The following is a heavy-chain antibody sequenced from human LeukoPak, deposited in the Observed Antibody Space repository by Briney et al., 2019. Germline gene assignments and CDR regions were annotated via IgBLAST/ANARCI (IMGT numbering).Heavy chain of an antibody. CDR1: GFIFSSYA. CDR3: ARDRGRQAVAGTYDAFDI. J-gene: IGHJ3*02. CDR2: ISYDGNNK. Sequence: GGSLRLSCAASGFIFSSYAMHWVRQAPGKGLEWVAVISYDGNNKFYADSVKGRFIISRDNSKKTLNLQMFRVRTEDMAVYFCARDRGRQAVAGTYDAFDIWGQGTVVTVSS. V-gene: IGHV3-30*04. D-gene: IGHD6-19*01.